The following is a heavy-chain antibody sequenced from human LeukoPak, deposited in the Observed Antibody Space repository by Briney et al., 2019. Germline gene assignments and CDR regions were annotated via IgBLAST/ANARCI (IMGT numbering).Heavy chain of an antibody. CDR3: AREARGNYDILTGYYGTSGIDY. D-gene: IGHD3-9*01. CDR2: IYYSGST. V-gene: IGHV4-59*01. CDR1: GGSISSYY. Sequence: SETLSLTCTVSGGSISSYYWSWIRQPPGKGLEGIGDIYYSGSTNYNPSLKSRVTISVDTSKNQFSLKLSSVTAADTAVYYCAREARGNYDILTGYYGTSGIDYWGQGTLVTVSS. J-gene: IGHJ4*02.